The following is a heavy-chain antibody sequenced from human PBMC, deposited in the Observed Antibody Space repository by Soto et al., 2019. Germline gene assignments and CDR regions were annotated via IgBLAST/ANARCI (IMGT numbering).Heavy chain of an antibody. V-gene: IGHV3-21*01. J-gene: IGHJ6*02. CDR2: ISSSSSYI. CDR3: ARYCSSTSCPYYYYGMDV. D-gene: IGHD2-2*01. Sequence: EVQLVESGGGLVKPGGSLRLSCAASGFTFSSYSMNWVRQAPGKGLEWVSSISSSSSYIYYADSVKGRFTISRDNAKNSLYLQMNCLRAEDTAVYYCARYCSSTSCPYYYYGMDVWGQGTTVTVSS. CDR1: GFTFSSYS.